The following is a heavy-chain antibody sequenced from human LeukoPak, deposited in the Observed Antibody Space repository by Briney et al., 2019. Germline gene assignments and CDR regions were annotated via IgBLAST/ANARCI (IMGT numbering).Heavy chain of an antibody. Sequence: PGGSLRLSCAASGFTFSNTWMNWVRQAPGKGLEWVGRIKRIIDGGTTDYAAPVKGRFTVSRDDSINTLYLQMSSLKTEDTAVYYCDAQGGSGDLRYWGQGTLVTVSS. CDR1: GFTFSNTW. CDR2: IKRIIDGGTT. J-gene: IGHJ4*02. D-gene: IGHD4-17*01. CDR3: DAQGGSGDLRY. V-gene: IGHV3-15*01.